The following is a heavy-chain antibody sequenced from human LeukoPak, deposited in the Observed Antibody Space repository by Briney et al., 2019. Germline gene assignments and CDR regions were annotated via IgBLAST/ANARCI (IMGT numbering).Heavy chain of an antibody. V-gene: IGHV3-23*01. CDR1: GFTFSSYA. D-gene: IGHD2-2*01. J-gene: IGHJ3*02. CDR2: ISGSGGST. Sequence: PGGSLRLSCAASGFTFSSYAMGWVRQAPGKGLEWVSAISGSGGSTYYADSVKGRFTISRDNSKNTLYLQMNSLRAEDTAVYYCAKDWMYQLLVGAFDIWGQGTMVTVSS. CDR3: AKDWMYQLLVGAFDI.